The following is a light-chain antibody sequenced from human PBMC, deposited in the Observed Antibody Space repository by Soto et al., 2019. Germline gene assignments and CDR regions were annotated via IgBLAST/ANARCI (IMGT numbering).Light chain of an antibody. CDR1: QRVSSH. CDR3: QQRSDWPLL. CDR2: DAS. V-gene: IGKV3-11*01. Sequence: EIVLTQSPATLSLSPGERATLSCRASQRVSSHLTGYQHLSGQAPRLLIYDASTRANGIPARFSGSGSGTDFTLTISSLEPEYFAVYYCQQRSDWPLLFGGGTRVEIK. J-gene: IGKJ4*01.